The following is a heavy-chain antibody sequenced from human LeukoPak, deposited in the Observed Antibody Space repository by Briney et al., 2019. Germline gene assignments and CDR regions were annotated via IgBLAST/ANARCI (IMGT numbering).Heavy chain of an antibody. CDR2: IYYSGST. CDR3: ARERGDFVIDY. Sequence: SETLSLTSTVSGGSISSYYWSWIRQPPGKGLEWIGYIYYSGSTNYNPSLKSRLTISIDTSKNQFSLKLSSVTAADTAVYYCARERGDFVIDYWGQGTLVTVSS. J-gene: IGHJ4*02. CDR1: GGSISSYY. V-gene: IGHV4-59*01. D-gene: IGHD4-17*01.